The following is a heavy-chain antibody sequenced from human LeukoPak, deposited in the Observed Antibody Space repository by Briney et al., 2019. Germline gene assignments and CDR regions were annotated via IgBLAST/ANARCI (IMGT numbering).Heavy chain of an antibody. CDR1: GGSISNYY. V-gene: IGHV4-59*01. CDR2: IYYGGNT. J-gene: IGHJ4*02. CDR3: ARDEGAGAPYFDY. Sequence: PSETLSLTCTVSGGSISNYYWSWIRQPPGKGLEWIGYIYYGGNTNYNPSLKSRVTISVDTSKNQFSLKLSSVTAADTAVYYCARDEGAGAPYFDYWGQGTLVTVSS. D-gene: IGHD1-26*01.